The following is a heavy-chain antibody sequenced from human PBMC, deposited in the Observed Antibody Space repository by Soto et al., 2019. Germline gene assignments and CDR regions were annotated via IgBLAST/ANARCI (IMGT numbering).Heavy chain of an antibody. CDR3: LIQIPAGGQLLFDY. D-gene: IGHD2-15*01. CDR2: IYYSGST. V-gene: IGHV4-59*08. CDR1: GGSISIYY. J-gene: IGHJ4*02. Sequence: SETLSLTCTVSGGSISIYYWSWVQQPPGKGLEWIGYIYYSGSTNYNPSLKSRVTISVDTSKNQFSLKLSSVTAADTAVYYCLIQIPAGGQLLFDYWGQAPQVTVSS.